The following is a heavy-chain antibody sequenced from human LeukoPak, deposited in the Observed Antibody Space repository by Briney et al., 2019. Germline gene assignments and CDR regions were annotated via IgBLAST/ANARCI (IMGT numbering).Heavy chain of an antibody. Sequence: GGSLRLSCAASGFTFSNYAMSWVRQAPGKGLEWVSGISGSGGSTYSADSVKGRFTISRDNSKNTLYLQINSLRAEDTAVYYCATSTLGATRNYFDYWGQGTLVTVSS. CDR1: GFTFSNYA. J-gene: IGHJ4*02. D-gene: IGHD1-26*01. V-gene: IGHV3-23*01. CDR2: ISGSGGST. CDR3: ATSTLGATRNYFDY.